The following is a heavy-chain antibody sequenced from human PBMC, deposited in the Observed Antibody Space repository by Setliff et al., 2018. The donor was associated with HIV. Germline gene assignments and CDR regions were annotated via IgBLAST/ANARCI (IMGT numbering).Heavy chain of an antibody. CDR1: GYSFTSYW. J-gene: IGHJ6*04. V-gene: IGHV5-51*01. Sequence: GESLKISCKGSGYSFTSYWIGWVRQMPGKGLEWMGIIYPGDSDTRYSPSFQGQVTISADKSISTAYLQWSSLKASDTAMYYCARRISIAVVIAPEPEPYYYYGMDVWGEGTTVTVSS. D-gene: IGHD6-19*01. CDR3: ARRISIAVVIAPEPEPYYYYGMDV. CDR2: IYPGDSDT.